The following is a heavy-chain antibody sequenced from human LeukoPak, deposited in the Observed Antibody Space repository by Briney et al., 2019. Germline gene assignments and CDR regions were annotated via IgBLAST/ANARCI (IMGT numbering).Heavy chain of an antibody. Sequence: SETLSLTCSVSGDSITDYYWSWIRQPSGKGLEWIGFIYHSGNTNYNPSLSTRVTMSVDTSRTQISLNLRSVTAADTAVYYCAREEGISTSGALEYWGQGILVTVSS. CDR3: AREEGISTSGALEY. V-gene: IGHV4-59*01. CDR2: IYHSGNT. CDR1: GDSITDYY. D-gene: IGHD2/OR15-2a*01. J-gene: IGHJ4*02.